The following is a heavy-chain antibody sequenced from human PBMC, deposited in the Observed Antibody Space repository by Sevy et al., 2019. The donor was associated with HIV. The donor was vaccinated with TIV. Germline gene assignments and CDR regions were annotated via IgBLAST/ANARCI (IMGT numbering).Heavy chain of an antibody. J-gene: IGHJ6*02. CDR3: AHSSGLYGYYYGMDV. CDR1: GFTFSSYA. D-gene: IGHD4-17*01. Sequence: GGSLRLSCAASGFTFSSYAMHWVRQAPGKGLEWVAVISYDGSNKYYADSVKGRFTISRDNSKNTLYLQMNSLRAEDTAVYYCAHSSGLYGYYYGMDVWGQGTTVTVSS. V-gene: IGHV3-30-3*01. CDR2: ISYDGSNK.